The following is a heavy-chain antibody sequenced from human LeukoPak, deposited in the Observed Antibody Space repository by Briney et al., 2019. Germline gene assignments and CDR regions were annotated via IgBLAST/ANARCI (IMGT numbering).Heavy chain of an antibody. CDR2: IIPIFDTT. D-gene: IGHD6-19*01. V-gene: IGHV1-69*13. J-gene: IGHJ4*02. CDR1: GGTFSSYA. CDR3: ARGIAVAGQVYYFDF. Sequence: GASVKVSCKASGGTFSSYAISWVRQAPGQGLEWMGGIIPIFDTTNYAQKFQGRVTFTADESTGTAYMELSSLRSEDTAVYYCARGIAVAGQVYYFDFWGQGTLVTVSS.